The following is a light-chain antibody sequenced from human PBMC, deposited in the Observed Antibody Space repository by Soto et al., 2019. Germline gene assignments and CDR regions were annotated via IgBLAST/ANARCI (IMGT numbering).Light chain of an antibody. V-gene: IGKV3-15*01. J-gene: IGKJ5*01. CDR3: QQYNNLPIT. CDR1: QSFFSN. Sequence: EIVLTQSPGTLSLSPGERATLSCRASQSFFSNLAWYQQKPGQAPRLLIYGASTRATGIPARFSGSGSGTEFTLTISSLQSEDFALYYCQQYNNLPITFGQGTLLDIK. CDR2: GAS.